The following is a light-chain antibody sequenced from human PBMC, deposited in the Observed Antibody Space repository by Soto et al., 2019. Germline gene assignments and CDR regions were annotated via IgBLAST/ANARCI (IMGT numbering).Light chain of an antibody. CDR1: QSISSW. CDR3: QQYNNYWT. CDR2: DAS. Sequence: DIQMTQSPFTLSASVGDRVTITCRASQSISSWLAWYQQKPGKAPKLLIYDASSLESGVPSRFSGSGSGTEFTLTISSLQPDDFATYYCQQYNNYWTFGQGPKVDIK. J-gene: IGKJ1*01. V-gene: IGKV1-5*01.